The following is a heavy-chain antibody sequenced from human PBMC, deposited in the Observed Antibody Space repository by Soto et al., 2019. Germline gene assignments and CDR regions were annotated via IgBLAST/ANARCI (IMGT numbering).Heavy chain of an antibody. D-gene: IGHD1-26*01. CDR2: INPDSGGT. V-gene: IGHV1-2*02. CDR1: GYTFTAYY. J-gene: IGHJ4*02. Sequence: QVQLVQSGAEVKKPGASVKVSCKASGYTFTAYYMHWVRQAPGQGLEWMGCINPDSGGTKYAQKFQGGVTMTRDTSITTAYMDLSSLRSDDTAFYYCARALSFGSGTFDYWGQGTLVTVSS. CDR3: ARALSFGSGTFDY.